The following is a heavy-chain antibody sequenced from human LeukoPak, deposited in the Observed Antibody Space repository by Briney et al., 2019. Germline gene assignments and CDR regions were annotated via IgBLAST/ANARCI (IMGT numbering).Heavy chain of an antibody. J-gene: IGHJ6*03. Sequence: SETLSLTCAVYGGSFSGYYWSWIRQPPGKGLEWIGEIIHSGSTNYNPALKSPVTISVDTSTNQFSLKLSSVTAADTAVYYCARGLVTIFGVLSFRSYYYMDVWGEGTTVTVSS. CDR3: ARGLVTIFGVLSFRSYYYMDV. D-gene: IGHD3-3*01. CDR1: GGSFSGYY. CDR2: IIHSGST. V-gene: IGHV4-34*01.